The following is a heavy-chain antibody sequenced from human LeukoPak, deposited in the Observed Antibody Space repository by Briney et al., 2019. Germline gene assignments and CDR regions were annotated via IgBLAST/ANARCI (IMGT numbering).Heavy chain of an antibody. J-gene: IGHJ5*02. Sequence: GESLKISCKISGYRLTNNWIGWVRQVPGKGLDWMGLIYPGYSDAKYSPSFQGQVTLSVDTSISTAYLQLGGLRASDTAIYYCVRFALSSSLDHWGQGTLVTVSS. CDR3: VRFALSSSLDH. CDR2: IYPGYSDA. V-gene: IGHV5-51*01. D-gene: IGHD6-13*01. CDR1: GYRLTNNW.